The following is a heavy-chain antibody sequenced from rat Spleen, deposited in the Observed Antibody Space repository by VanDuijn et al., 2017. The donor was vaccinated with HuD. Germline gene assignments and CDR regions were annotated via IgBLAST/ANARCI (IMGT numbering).Heavy chain of an antibody. CDR3: ARSDYWYFDF. CDR1: GFSLTSYN. CDR2: MWSGGST. Sequence: QVQLKESGPGLVQPSETLSLTCTVSGFSLTSYNVHWVRQPPGKGLEWMGVMWSGGSTDYNSALKSRLSISRDTSKNQVFLKMNSLQSEDTTTYYCARSDYWYFDFWGPGTMVTVSS. J-gene: IGHJ1*01. V-gene: IGHV2-45*01.